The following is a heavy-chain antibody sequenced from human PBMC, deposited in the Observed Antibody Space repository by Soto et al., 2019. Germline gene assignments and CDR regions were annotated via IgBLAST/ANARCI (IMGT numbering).Heavy chain of an antibody. CDR1: GFTFSSYS. Sequence: PVGSLRLSCAASGFTFSSYSMNWVRQAPGKGLEWVSSISSSSSYIYYADSVKGRFTISRDNAKNSLYLQMNSLRAEDTAVYYCAGGYDILTGSYNIDQPYYFDYWGQVTMVTVS. D-gene: IGHD3-9*01. V-gene: IGHV3-21*01. J-gene: IGHJ4*02. CDR2: ISSSSSYI. CDR3: AGGYDILTGSYNIDQPYYFDY.